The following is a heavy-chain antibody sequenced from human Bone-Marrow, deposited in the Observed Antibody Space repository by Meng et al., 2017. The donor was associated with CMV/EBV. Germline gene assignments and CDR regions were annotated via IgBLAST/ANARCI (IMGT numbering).Heavy chain of an antibody. Sequence: ETLSLTCAVSGDSISSSNWWSWVRQPPGKGLEWIGEIYHSGSTNYNPSLKSRVTVSVDKSKNQFSLKVTSVTAADTAVYYCARVYCSSTSCQYFDYWGERTLATVSS. D-gene: IGHD2-2*01. CDR3: ARVYCSSTSCQYFDY. J-gene: IGHJ4*02. V-gene: IGHV4-4*02. CDR2: IYHSGST. CDR1: GDSISSSNW.